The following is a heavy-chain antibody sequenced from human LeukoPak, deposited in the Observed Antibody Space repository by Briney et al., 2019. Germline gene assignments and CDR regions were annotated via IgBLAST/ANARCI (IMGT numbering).Heavy chain of an antibody. J-gene: IGHJ4*02. Sequence: AASVKVSCKASGYTFTSYAMNWVRQAPGQGLEWMGWINTNTGNPTYAQGFTGRFVFSLDTSVSTAYLQISSLKAEDTAVYYCARDRTYYDFWSGYEMYYFDYWGQGTLVTVSS. CDR1: GYTFTSYA. CDR2: INTNTGNP. V-gene: IGHV7-4-1*02. D-gene: IGHD3-3*01. CDR3: ARDRTYYDFWSGYEMYYFDY.